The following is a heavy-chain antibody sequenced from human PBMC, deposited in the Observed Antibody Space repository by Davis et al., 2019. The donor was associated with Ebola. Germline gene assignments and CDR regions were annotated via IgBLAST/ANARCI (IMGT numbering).Heavy chain of an antibody. V-gene: IGHV3-73*01. CDR1: GFTFSSYW. D-gene: IGHD5-12*01. CDR2: IRSKANSYAT. J-gene: IGHJ4*02. Sequence: GESLKISCAASGFTFSSYWMSWVRQAPGKGLEWVGRIRSKANSYATAYAASVKGRFTISRDDSKNTAYLQMNSLKTEDTAVYYCTRGYSGYDSDYWGQGTLVTVSS. CDR3: TRGYSGYDSDY.